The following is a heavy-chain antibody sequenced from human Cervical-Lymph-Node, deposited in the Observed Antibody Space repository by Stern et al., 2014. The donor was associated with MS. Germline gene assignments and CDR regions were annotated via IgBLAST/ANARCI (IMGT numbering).Heavy chain of an antibody. Sequence: ESGPTLAKPTQTLTLTCTFSGFSLSTSGVGVGWIRQPPGKALEXLALIYWDDDKRYNPSLESRLTITKDTSRNQVVLTMTNMDPVDTATYYCAHSRYIYGDFDYWGQGTLVTVSS. CDR2: IYWDDDK. CDR1: GFSLSTSGVG. D-gene: IGHD5-18*01. CDR3: AHSRYIYGDFDY. J-gene: IGHJ4*02. V-gene: IGHV2-5*02.